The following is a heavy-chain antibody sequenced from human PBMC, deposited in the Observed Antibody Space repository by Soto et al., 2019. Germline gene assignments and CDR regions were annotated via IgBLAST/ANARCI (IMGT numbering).Heavy chain of an antibody. CDR2: ISAYNGYT. CDR3: ARDPPAPDY. J-gene: IGHJ4*02. V-gene: IGHV1-18*01. CDR1: GYNFASYA. Sequence: QVQLVQSGAEVKKPGASVKVSCKASGYNFASYAISWMRQAPAQGLEWMGWISAYNGYTNYAQKLQGRVTMTTDTSTSTAYMELRSLRSDDSAVYCCARDPPAPDYWGQGTLVTVSS.